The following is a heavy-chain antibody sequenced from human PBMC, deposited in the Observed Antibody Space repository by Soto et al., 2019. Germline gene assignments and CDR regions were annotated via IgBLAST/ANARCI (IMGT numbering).Heavy chain of an antibody. D-gene: IGHD1-1*01. Sequence: EVQLVESGGGLVQPGGSLRLSCAASGFTFSTYWMHWVRQAPGKGPVWVSRINSDGSSTNYADSVKGRFTISRDNAKNPLYLQMNSLRAEDTAVYYCARAPTGTHYFFDYWGQGALVTVSS. V-gene: IGHV3-74*01. CDR2: INSDGSST. CDR3: ARAPTGTHYFFDY. CDR1: GFTFSTYW. J-gene: IGHJ4*02.